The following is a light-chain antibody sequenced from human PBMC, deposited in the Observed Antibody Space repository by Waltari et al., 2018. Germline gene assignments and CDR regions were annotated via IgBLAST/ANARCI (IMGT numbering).Light chain of an antibody. CDR2: DVS. CDR1: SSDIGAYNF. CDR3: SSYTTTNIVV. Sequence: QSALTQPASVSGSPGQSITISCTGSSSDIGAYNFVSWYQQHPGKAPQLMIYDVSNRPSGVSNRFSGSKSGSTASLTIYGLQVEDEADYFCSSYTTTNIVVFGGGTELTVL. J-gene: IGLJ2*01. V-gene: IGLV2-14*03.